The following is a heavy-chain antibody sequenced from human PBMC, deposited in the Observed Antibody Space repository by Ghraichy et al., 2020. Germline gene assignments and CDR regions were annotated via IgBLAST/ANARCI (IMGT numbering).Heavy chain of an antibody. Sequence: SETLSLTCTVSGGSISSYYWSWIGQPPGKGLEWIGYIYYSGSTNYNPSLKSRVTISVDTSKNQFSLKLSSVTAADTAVYYCARLVVADSFDYWGQGTLVTVSS. V-gene: IGHV4-59*08. CDR1: GGSISSYY. D-gene: IGHD2-15*01. CDR2: IYYSGST. CDR3: ARLVVADSFDY. J-gene: IGHJ4*02.